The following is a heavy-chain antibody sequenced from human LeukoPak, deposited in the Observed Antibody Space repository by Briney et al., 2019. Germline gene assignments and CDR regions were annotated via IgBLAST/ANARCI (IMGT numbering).Heavy chain of an antibody. CDR2: INPNSGDT. V-gene: IGHV1-2*02. J-gene: IGHJ4*02. CDR3: ARANPLYCSSTTCLFDY. CDR1: GYTFTGYY. Sequence: VASVKVSCTASGYTFTGYYMHWVRHAPGQWFELMGWINPNSGDTNYAQKLQGRVTMTRDTSISTAHMELSRLRSDDTAVYYCARANPLYCSSTTCLFDYWGQGTLVTVSS. D-gene: IGHD2-2*01.